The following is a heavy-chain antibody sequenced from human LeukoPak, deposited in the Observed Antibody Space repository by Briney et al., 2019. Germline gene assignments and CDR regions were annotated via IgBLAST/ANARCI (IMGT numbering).Heavy chain of an antibody. J-gene: IGHJ6*03. CDR2: ISSSGSTI. D-gene: IGHD6-13*01. CDR3: ARGGIAAAGTSYYYYYMDV. CDR1: GFTFSGYY. V-gene: IGHV3-11*01. Sequence: PGGSLRLSCAASGFTFSGYYMSWIRQAPGKGLEWVSYISSSGSTIYYADSVKGRFTISRDNAKNSLYLQMNSLRAEDTAVYYCARGGIAAAGTSYYYYYMDVWGKGTTVTISS.